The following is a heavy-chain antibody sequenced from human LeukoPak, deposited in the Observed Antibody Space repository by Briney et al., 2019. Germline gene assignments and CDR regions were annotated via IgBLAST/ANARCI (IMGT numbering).Heavy chain of an antibody. J-gene: IGHJ5*02. V-gene: IGHV4-39*01. CDR3: ARSSGYSSSGGLNWFDT. CDR2: IYYSGST. Sequence: PSETLSLTCTVSGGSIISSNYYWGWIRQPPGNGLEWIGSIYYSGSTYYNPSLKSRVTISVDTSKNQFSLKLSSVTAADTAVYYCARSSGYSSSGGLNWFDTWGQGTLVTVSS. CDR1: GGSIISSNYY. D-gene: IGHD6-13*01.